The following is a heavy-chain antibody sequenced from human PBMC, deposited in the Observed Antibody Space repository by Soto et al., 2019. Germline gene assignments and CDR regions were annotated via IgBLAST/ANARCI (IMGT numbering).Heavy chain of an antibody. CDR2: INAGNGNT. V-gene: IGHV1-3*01. D-gene: IGHD6-13*01. J-gene: IGHJ6*02. CDR3: ASNGIAAAGYYYYYGMDV. CDR1: GYTFTSYA. Sequence: QVQLVQSGAEVKKPGASVKVSCKASGYTFTSYAMHWVRQAPGQRLEWMGWINAGNGNTKYSQKFQGRVTITRDTSASTVYMELSSLRSEDTAVYYCASNGIAAAGYYYYYGMDVWGQGTTVTVSS.